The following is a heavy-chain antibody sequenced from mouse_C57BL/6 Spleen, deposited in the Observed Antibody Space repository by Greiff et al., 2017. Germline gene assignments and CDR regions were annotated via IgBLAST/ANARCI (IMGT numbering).Heavy chain of an antibody. CDR3: ARSDSSGDEDY. CDR2: IYPGDGDT. Sequence: VQLQQSGPELVKPGASVKISCKASGYAFSSSWMTWVKQRPGTGLEWIGRIYPGDGDTNYNGKFKGKATLTADKSSSTAYMQLSSLTSEDSAVYFCARSDSSGDEDYWGQGTTVTVSS. CDR1: GYAFSSSW. D-gene: IGHD3-2*02. J-gene: IGHJ2*01. V-gene: IGHV1-82*01.